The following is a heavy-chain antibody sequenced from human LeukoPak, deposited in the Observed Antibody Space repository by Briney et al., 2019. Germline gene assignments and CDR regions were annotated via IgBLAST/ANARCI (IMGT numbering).Heavy chain of an antibody. CDR3: ARDHYGSGSYPNY. Sequence: PGGSLRLSCAASGFPFTSYAMSWVRQAPGKGLEWVSSISSGSSYTYYADSVKGRFTISRDNAKNSLYLQMNSLRAEDTAVYYCARDHYGSGSYPNYWGQGTLVTVSS. D-gene: IGHD3-10*01. V-gene: IGHV3-21*01. CDR1: GFPFTSYA. CDR2: ISSGSSYT. J-gene: IGHJ4*02.